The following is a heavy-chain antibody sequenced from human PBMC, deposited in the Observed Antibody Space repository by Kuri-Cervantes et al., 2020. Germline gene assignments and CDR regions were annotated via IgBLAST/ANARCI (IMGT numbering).Heavy chain of an antibody. Sequence: GESLKISCAASGFTFSSYGMHWVRQAPGKGLEWVAVIWYDGSNKCYADSVKGRFTISRDNSKNTLYLQMNSLRAEDTAVYYCAKDGYSSNDWWPYYYYYGMDVWGQGTTVTVSS. CDR3: AKDGYSSNDWWPYYYYYGMDV. J-gene: IGHJ6*02. D-gene: IGHD5-18*01. CDR1: GFTFSSYG. CDR2: IWYDGSNK. V-gene: IGHV3-30*02.